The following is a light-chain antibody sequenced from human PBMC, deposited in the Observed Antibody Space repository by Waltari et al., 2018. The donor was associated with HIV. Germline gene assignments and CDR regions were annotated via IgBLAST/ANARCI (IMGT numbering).Light chain of an antibody. CDR1: GSNFGKDN. J-gene: IGLJ2*01. V-gene: IGLV1-51*01. CDR3: ETWDSSLSIMI. CDR2: DDD. Sequence: QSVLTQPPSVSAAPGQTVTISCSGSGSNFGKDNVSWYRQFPGSAPQLLISDDDRRPSGISDRFSGSKSGTSATLGIAGLHAGDEADYYCETWDSSLSIMIFGGGTKVTVL.